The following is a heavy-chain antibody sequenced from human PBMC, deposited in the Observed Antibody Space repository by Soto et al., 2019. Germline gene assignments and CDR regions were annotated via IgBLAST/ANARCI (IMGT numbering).Heavy chain of an antibody. V-gene: IGHV3-74*01. CDR1: GFTFSSYW. Sequence: GGSLRLSCAASGFTFSSYWMHWVRQAPGKGLVWVSRINSDGSSASYADSVKGRFTISRDNAKNTLYLQMNSLRAEDTAVYYCARYSSGWHKGDYYYYMDVWGKGTTVTVSS. D-gene: IGHD6-19*01. J-gene: IGHJ6*03. CDR3: ARYSSGWHKGDYYYYMDV. CDR2: INSDGSSA.